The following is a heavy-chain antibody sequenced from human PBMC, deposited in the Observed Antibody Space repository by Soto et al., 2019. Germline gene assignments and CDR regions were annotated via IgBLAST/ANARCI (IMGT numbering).Heavy chain of an antibody. CDR3: ARGLIVWFGELSRRGGYYYYMDV. V-gene: IGHV4-34*01. J-gene: IGHJ6*03. CDR1: GGSFSGYQ. Sequence: QVQLQQWGAGLLKPSGTLSLTCAVYGGSFSGYQWTWIRQTPGKGLEWIGEINDTGNINYNPSLKSRVTIFIDTPKKQSWVELSSVTAADTAVYYCARGLIVWFGELSRRGGYYYYMDVWGKGTTVTVSS. CDR2: INDTGNI. D-gene: IGHD3-10*01.